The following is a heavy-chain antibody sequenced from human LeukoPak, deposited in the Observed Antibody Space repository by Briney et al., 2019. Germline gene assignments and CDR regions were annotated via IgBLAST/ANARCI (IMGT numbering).Heavy chain of an antibody. Sequence: PSETLSLSCTVSGGSISSGGYYWSWIRQHPGKGLEWIGYIYYSGSTYYNQALKIRVTISVDAWKNQFCLKVNSVTATGTSVYYCARVVAVLDPFYIWGQGTMASVSS. J-gene: IGHJ3*02. CDR1: GGSISSGGYY. CDR2: IYYSGST. V-gene: IGHV4-31*03. CDR3: ARVVAVLDPFYI.